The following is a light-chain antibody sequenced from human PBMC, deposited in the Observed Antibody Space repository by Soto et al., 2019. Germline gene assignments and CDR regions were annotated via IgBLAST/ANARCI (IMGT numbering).Light chain of an antibody. V-gene: IGLV2-8*01. CDR1: SSDIGGYDY. J-gene: IGLJ3*02. CDR3: SSYAGSNNLV. Sequence: QSALTQPPSASGSPGQSVTISCTGTSSDIGGYDYVSWYQQHPGKAPKLIIYEVNKQPSEVPDRFSGSKSGNTASLTVSWLQAEDEADYYCSSYAGSNNLVFAGGTKLTVL. CDR2: EVN.